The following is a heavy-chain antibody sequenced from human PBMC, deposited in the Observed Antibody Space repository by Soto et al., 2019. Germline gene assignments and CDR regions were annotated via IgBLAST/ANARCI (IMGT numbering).Heavy chain of an antibody. CDR2: IYYSGST. CDR1: GGSISNYY. Sequence: SETLSLTCTVSGGSISNYYWSWIRQPPGKRLEWIGYIYYSGSTNYNPSLKSRVTISVDTSKNQFSLKLSSVTAADTAVYYCARYRGGSFYFDYWGQGTLVTVSS. J-gene: IGHJ4*02. V-gene: IGHV4-59*08. D-gene: IGHD1-26*01. CDR3: ARYRGGSFYFDY.